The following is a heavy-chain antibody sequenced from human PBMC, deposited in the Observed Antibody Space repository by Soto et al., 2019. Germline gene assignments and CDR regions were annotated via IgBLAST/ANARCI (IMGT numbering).Heavy chain of an antibody. V-gene: IGHV4-31*03. CDR3: AREVPTPCYFDY. CDR1: GGSISSGGYY. J-gene: IGHJ4*02. Sequence: PSETLSLTCTVSGGSISSGGYYWSWIRQHPGKGLEWIGYILDSGTTYYNPSLKSRATISGDTSKNQFSLKLTSVTAADTAVYYCAREVPTPCYFDYWGQGTLVTVSS. D-gene: IGHD1-1*01. CDR2: ILDSGTT.